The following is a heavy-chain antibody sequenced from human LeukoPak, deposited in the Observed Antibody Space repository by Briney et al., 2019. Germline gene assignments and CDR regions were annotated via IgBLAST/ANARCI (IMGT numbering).Heavy chain of an antibody. J-gene: IGHJ4*02. V-gene: IGHV4-4*02. D-gene: IGHD1-14*01. CDR3: AREILGGFNPGAY. CDR2: IHRSGSP. Sequence: SETLSLTCTVSLDSTTSNFWSWVRQPPGKGLEWIGEIHRSGSPNYNPSLQSRVTISIDRSRNQIVLELSSVTAADTAFYYCAREILGGFNPGAYWGQGTLVTVSS. CDR1: LDSTTSNF.